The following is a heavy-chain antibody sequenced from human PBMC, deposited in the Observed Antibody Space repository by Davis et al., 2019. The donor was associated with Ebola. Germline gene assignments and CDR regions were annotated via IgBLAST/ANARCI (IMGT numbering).Heavy chain of an antibody. CDR1: GGSISSYY. CDR3: ARGQRSGPYYDFWSGSTNHRHNWFDP. V-gene: IGHV4-4*07. D-gene: IGHD3-3*01. Sequence: PSETLSLTCTVSGGSISSYYWSWIRQPAGKGLEWIGRIYTSGSTNYNPSLKSRVTISVDTSKNQFSLKLSSVTAADTAMYYCARGQRSGPYYDFWSGSTNHRHNWFDPWGQGTLVTVSS. CDR2: IYTSGST. J-gene: IGHJ5*02.